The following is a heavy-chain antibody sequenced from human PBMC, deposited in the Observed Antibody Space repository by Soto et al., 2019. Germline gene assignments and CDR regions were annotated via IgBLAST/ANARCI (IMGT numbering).Heavy chain of an antibody. J-gene: IGHJ4*02. V-gene: IGHV1-3*01. D-gene: IGHD4-17*01. CDR3: AGGLPGYFYK. CDR1: GYSFSSYA. CDR2: INAGSGYA. Sequence: QVQLVQSGDEVKKPAASVKVSCKASGYSFSSYAMHWVRQAPGQRLEWLGWINAGSGYAKYSQKFQGRVTLTRDTSATTAYVKLSSLRSEDTAVYYCAGGLPGYFYKWGQGTLVTVSS.